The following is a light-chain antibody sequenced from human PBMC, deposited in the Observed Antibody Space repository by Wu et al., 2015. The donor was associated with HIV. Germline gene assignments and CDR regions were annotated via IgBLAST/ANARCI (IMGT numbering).Light chain of an antibody. V-gene: IGKV1-5*03. CDR2: KAS. CDR1: QSITTR. Sequence: DIQMTQSPSTLSASVGDGVTITCRASQSITTRLAWYQQKPGKAPKFLISKASSLESGVPSRFSGSGSETEFTLTISSLQPDDFATYYCQQYNNYPWTFGQGTKVEIK. CDR3: QQYNNYPWT. J-gene: IGKJ1*01.